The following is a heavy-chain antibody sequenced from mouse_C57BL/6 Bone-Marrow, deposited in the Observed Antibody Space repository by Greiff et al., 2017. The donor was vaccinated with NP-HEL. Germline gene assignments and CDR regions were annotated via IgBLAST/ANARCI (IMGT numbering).Heavy chain of an antibody. CDR2: INPNNGGT. Sequence: EVQLQQSGPELVKPGASVKISCKASGYTFTDYYMNWVKQSHGKSLEWIGDINPNNGGTSYNQKFKGKATLTVDKSSSTAYMELRSLTSEDSAVYYCATDPPPVGYGSSYKDYFDYWGQGTTLTVSS. CDR1: GYTFTDYY. CDR3: ATDPPPVGYGSSYKDYFDY. J-gene: IGHJ2*01. V-gene: IGHV1-26*01. D-gene: IGHD1-1*01.